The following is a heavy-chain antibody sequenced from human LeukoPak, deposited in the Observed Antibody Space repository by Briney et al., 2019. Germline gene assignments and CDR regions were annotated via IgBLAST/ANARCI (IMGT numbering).Heavy chain of an antibody. Sequence: GGSLRLSCAASGFTFGNYWMHWVRQAPGKGLVWVSIINTDTRGTYYADSVKGRFTISRDNAKNTLYLQMNSLRAEDTAVYYCARAGAYHFDNWGQGTLVTGSS. CDR2: INTDTRGT. CDR3: ARAGAYHFDN. CDR1: GFTFGNYW. J-gene: IGHJ4*02. D-gene: IGHD3-16*01. V-gene: IGHV3-74*01.